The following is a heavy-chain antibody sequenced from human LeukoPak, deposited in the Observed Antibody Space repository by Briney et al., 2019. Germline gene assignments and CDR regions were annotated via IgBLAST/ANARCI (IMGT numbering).Heavy chain of an antibody. CDR1: GGTFSTYG. Sequence: ASVTVSCKASGGTFSTYGISWVRQAPGQGPEWMGRIIPILDITNYAQKFQGRVTITADKSTSTAFMELNSLRSEDTAVYYCARGRRDGYNFDNYCGMDVWGQGTTVIVSS. V-gene: IGHV1-69*04. CDR3: ARGRRDGYNFDNYCGMDV. J-gene: IGHJ6*02. D-gene: IGHD5-24*01. CDR2: IIPILDIT.